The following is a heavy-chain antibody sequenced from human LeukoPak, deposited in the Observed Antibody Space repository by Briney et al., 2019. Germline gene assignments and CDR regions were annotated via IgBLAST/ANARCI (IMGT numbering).Heavy chain of an antibody. V-gene: IGHV4-39*07. CDR1: SGSISTSNYY. J-gene: IGHJ4*02. CDR2: IFYSGST. D-gene: IGHD3-10*02. CDR3: ARGLGSGTYPFDS. Sequence: PSETLSLTCTVSSGSISTSNYYWGWVRQPPGKALEWIGNIFYSGSTYYSPSLKSRVTISLDTSRNQFSLKLNSVTAADTAMYFCARGLGSGTYPFDSWGQGTLVIVSS.